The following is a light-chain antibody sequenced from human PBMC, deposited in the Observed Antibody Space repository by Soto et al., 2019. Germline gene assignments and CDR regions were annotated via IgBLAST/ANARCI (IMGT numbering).Light chain of an antibody. V-gene: IGKV3-20*01. CDR2: SAS. CDR3: QHYGSGLWT. CDR1: QSVTSTS. J-gene: IGKJ1*01. Sequence: EIVLTQSPGTLSLSPGERATLSCRASQSVTSTSFAWYQQLPGQAPRLLIYSASSRATGIPDRFSGGGSGTDFTLTISGLEPEDVAVYYCQHYGSGLWTFGQGTRVEI.